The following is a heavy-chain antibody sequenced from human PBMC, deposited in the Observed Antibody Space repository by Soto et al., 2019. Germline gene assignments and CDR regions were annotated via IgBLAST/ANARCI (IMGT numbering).Heavy chain of an antibody. CDR3: ARGGYSYFPRYFDY. Sequence: GGSLRLSCAASGFTFSSYAMHWVRQAPGKGLEWVAVISYDGSNKYYADSVKGRFTISRDNSKNTLYLQMNSLRAEDTAVYYCARGGYSYFPRYFDYWGQGTLVTVSS. CDR2: ISYDGSNK. V-gene: IGHV3-30-3*01. CDR1: GFTFSSYA. J-gene: IGHJ4*02. D-gene: IGHD5-18*01.